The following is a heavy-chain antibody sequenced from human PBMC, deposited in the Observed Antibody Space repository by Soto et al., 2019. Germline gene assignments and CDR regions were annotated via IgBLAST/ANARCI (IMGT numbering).Heavy chain of an antibody. Sequence: GSLLLPCSASGFTFTRYSMNWVRQAPGKGLEWVSSISSTTNYIYYADSMKGRFTVSRDNAKNSVYLEMNSLSAEDKAVYYCARESEDLTSNFDYWGQGTLVTVYS. CDR2: ISSTTNYI. V-gene: IGHV3-21*01. CDR3: ARESEDLTSNFDY. CDR1: GFTFTRYS. J-gene: IGHJ4*02.